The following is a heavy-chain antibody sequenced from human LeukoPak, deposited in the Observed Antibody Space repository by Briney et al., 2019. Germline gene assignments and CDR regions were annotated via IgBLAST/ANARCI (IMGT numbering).Heavy chain of an antibody. Sequence: GGSLRLSCAASGFSFSSYAMSWVRQAPGKGLEWVSGINGRGDSTVYADSVKGRFTISRDNSKNTLYLQMNSLRVEDTAVYYCAKQLGYCSDGSCYFPYWGQGTLVTVSS. D-gene: IGHD2-15*01. J-gene: IGHJ4*02. CDR3: AKQLGYCSDGSCYFPY. V-gene: IGHV3-23*01. CDR1: GFSFSSYA. CDR2: INGRGDST.